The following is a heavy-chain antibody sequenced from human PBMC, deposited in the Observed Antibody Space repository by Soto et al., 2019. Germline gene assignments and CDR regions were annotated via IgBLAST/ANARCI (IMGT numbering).Heavy chain of an antibody. D-gene: IGHD3-10*01. J-gene: IGHJ4*02. CDR3: ARGIRITMVRGVIYYFDY. Sequence: EASVKVSCKASGYTFTSYDINWVRQATGQGLEWMGWMNPNSGNTGYAQKFQGRVTMTRNTSISTAYMELSSLRSEDTAVYYCARGIRITMVRGVIYYFDYWGQGTLVTVSS. CDR2: MNPNSGNT. V-gene: IGHV1-8*01. CDR1: GYTFTSYD.